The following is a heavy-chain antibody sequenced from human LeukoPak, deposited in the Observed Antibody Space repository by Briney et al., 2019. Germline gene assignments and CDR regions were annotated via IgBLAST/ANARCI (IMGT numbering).Heavy chain of an antibody. CDR1: GFTFDDYA. D-gene: IGHD3-10*01. CDR3: ARESLVIRGVVIN. CDR2: ISWNSGSI. V-gene: IGHV3-9*01. Sequence: GRSLRLSCAASGFTFDDYAMHWVRQAPGKGLEWVSGISWNSGSIGYADSVKGRFTISRDNAKNSLYLQMNSLRAEDTALYYCARESLVIRGVVINWGQGTLVTVSS. J-gene: IGHJ4*02.